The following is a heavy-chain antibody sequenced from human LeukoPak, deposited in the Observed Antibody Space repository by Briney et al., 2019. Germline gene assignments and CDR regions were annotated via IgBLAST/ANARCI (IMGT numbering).Heavy chain of an antibody. J-gene: IGHJ5*02. V-gene: IGHV1-58*02. CDR2: IVLGSGNT. D-gene: IGHD3-3*01. CDR3: AAQRGASLHDFWSTRLFDP. Sequence: SVKVSCKASGFTFHTSAMQWVRQARGQRLEWIGWIVLGSGNTVYSHKFHDRVIITRDMSTSTVYMELDSLGSEDTAVYYRAAQRGASLHDFWSTRLFDPWGQGTLVTVSS. CDR1: GFTFHTSA.